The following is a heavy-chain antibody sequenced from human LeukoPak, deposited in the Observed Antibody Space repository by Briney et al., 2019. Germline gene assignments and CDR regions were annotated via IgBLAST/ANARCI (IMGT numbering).Heavy chain of an antibody. J-gene: IGHJ4*02. CDR3: AKDIGEGSSWYVY. CDR2: ISGDGGST. Sequence: GGSLRLSCAASGLTFDDYAMHWVRQAPGKGLEWVSLISGDGGSTYYADSLKGRFTISRDNSKNSLYLQMNSLRTEDTALYYCAKDIGEGSSWYVYWGQGTLVTVSS. D-gene: IGHD6-13*01. CDR1: GLTFDDYA. V-gene: IGHV3-43*02.